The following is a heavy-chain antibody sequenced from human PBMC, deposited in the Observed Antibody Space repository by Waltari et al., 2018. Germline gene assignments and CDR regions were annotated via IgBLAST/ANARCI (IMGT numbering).Heavy chain of an antibody. J-gene: IGHJ4*02. CDR2: VRNSGRT. V-gene: IGHV4-4*02. CDR1: GDSMSSNYW. CDR3: ARDRGRGLYLDS. Sequence: QLQLQESGPGLVKPSGTLSLTCAVPGDSMSSNYWWSWVRQPPGKGLEWIGQVRNSGRTNYNPSFASRVTVSLDTYNNQFSLEVTSATAADTAIYYCARDRGRGLYLDSWGPGTLVTVS. D-gene: IGHD2-15*01.